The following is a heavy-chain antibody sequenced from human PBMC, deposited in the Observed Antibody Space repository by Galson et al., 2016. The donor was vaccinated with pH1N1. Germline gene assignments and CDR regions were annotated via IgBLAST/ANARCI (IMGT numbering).Heavy chain of an antibody. J-gene: IGHJ4*02. CDR3: ATDRGSGSHEN. V-gene: IGHV3-7*01. CDR1: GIAFSAYW. D-gene: IGHD1-26*01. Sequence: SLRLSCAASGIAFSAYWMSWVRQAPGKGPEWVANIKPDGTEKYFVDSVKGRFTNSRDNAKNSLYLQIKSLRAEDTAIYFCATDRGSGSHENWGQGTLVTVSS. CDR2: IKPDGTEK.